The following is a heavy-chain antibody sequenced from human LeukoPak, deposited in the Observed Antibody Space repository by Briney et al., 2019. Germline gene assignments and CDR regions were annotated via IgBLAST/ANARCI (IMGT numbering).Heavy chain of an antibody. CDR2: IKQDGSEK. D-gene: IGHD5-18*01. CDR3: ARQRGYSYGLLDY. CDR1: GFTFIGYG. Sequence: GVSLRLSCAASGFTFIGYGMHWVRQAPGKGLEWVANIKQDGSEKYYVDSVKGRFTISRDNAKNSLYLQMNSLRAEDTAVYYCARQRGYSYGLLDYWGQGTLVTVSS. J-gene: IGHJ4*02. V-gene: IGHV3-7*01.